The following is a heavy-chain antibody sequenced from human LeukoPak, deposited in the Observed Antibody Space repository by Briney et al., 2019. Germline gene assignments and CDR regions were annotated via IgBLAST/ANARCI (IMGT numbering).Heavy chain of an antibody. J-gene: IGHJ4*02. CDR1: GFTFSSYG. D-gene: IGHD3-22*01. V-gene: IGHV3-30*02. CDR3: AKTMSPYHYDSSGF. CDR2: IRYDGSNK. Sequence: GGSLRLSCAASGFTFSSYGMHWVRQAPGKGLEWVAFIRYDGSNKYYADSVKGRFTISRDNSKNTLYLQMNSLRAEDTAVYYCAKTMSPYHYDSSGFWGQGTLVTVSS.